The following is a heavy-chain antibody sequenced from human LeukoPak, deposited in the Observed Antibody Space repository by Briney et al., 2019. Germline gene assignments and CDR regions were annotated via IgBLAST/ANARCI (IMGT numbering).Heavy chain of an antibody. CDR3: ATSIAVSAYYFDY. CDR1: GGTFSSYA. Sequence: ASVKVSCKASGGTFSSYAISWVRQAPGQGLEWMGGIIPIFGTANYAQKFQGRVTITADESTSTAYMELSSLRSEDTAVYYCATSIAVSAYYFDYWGQGTLVTVSS. J-gene: IGHJ4*02. CDR2: IIPIFGTA. V-gene: IGHV1-69*13. D-gene: IGHD6-19*01.